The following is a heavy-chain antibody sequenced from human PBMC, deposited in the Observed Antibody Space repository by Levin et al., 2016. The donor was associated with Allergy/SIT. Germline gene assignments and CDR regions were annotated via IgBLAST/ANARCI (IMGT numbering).Heavy chain of an antibody. J-gene: IGHJ4*02. CDR3: ARAYYYGSGSLSFDY. Sequence: GESLKISCAATGFTFSSYSMNWVRQAPGKGLEWVSSISSSSSYIYYADSVKGRFTISRDNAKNSLYLQMNSLRAEDTAVYYCARAYYYGSGSLSFDYWGQGTLVTVSS. CDR2: ISSSSSYI. D-gene: IGHD3-10*01. V-gene: IGHV3-21*01. CDR1: GFTFSSYS.